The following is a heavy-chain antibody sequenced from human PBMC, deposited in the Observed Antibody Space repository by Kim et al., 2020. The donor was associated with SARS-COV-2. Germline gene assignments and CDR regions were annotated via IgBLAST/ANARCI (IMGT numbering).Heavy chain of an antibody. Sequence: ASVKVSCKASGYTFSSYYMHWVRQAPGQGLEWMGIINPSGGSTNYAQKFQGRVTMTRDTSTSTVYMELSSLRSEDTAVYYCARAWQQLPDYWGQGTLVTVSS. J-gene: IGHJ4*02. V-gene: IGHV1-46*01. CDR1: GYTFSSYY. CDR3: ARAWQQLPDY. CDR2: INPSGGST. D-gene: IGHD6-13*01.